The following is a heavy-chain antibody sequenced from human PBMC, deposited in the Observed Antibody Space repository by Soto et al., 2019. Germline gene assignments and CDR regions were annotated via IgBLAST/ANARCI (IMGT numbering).Heavy chain of an antibody. V-gene: IGHV2-5*02. CDR3: XXSGVXXYYAMDV. CDR1: GFSLSTSGVG. J-gene: IGHJ6*02. Sequence: QITLKESGPTLVKPTQTVTLTCTFSGFSLSTSGVGVGWIRQPPGKALEWLALISWDADKRYSPSLMSRLTXXXXXXXNXXXLXXXXXXXXXTXTYXXXXSGVXXYYAMDVWGQGTTVTVSS. D-gene: IGHD1-26*01. CDR2: ISWDADK.